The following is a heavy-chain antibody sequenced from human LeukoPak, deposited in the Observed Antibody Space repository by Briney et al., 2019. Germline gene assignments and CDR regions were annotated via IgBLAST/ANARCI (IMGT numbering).Heavy chain of an antibody. J-gene: IGHJ4*02. V-gene: IGHV4-4*07. D-gene: IGHD2-2*01. CDR1: GGSISSYY. CDR3: ARYCSSTSCRGDYFDY. Sequence: SETLSLTCTVSGGSISSYYWNWIRQPAGKGLEWIGRIYTSGTTNYNPSLKSRVTMSVDTSKNQSSLKLSSVTAADTAVYYCARYCSSTSCRGDYFDYWGQGTLVTVSS. CDR2: IYTSGTT.